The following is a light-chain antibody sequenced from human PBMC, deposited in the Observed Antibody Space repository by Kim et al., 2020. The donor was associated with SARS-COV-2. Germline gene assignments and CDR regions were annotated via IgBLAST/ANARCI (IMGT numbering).Light chain of an antibody. Sequence: ASTGDRVIITCRASQAISSYLAWYQQKPGKAPKLLIYAASTLQSGVPSRFSGSGFGTEFTLTISCLQSEDFATYYCQQYYDYPQTFGQGTKVDIK. J-gene: IGKJ1*01. CDR1: QAISSY. V-gene: IGKV1-8*01. CDR3: QQYYDYPQT. CDR2: AAS.